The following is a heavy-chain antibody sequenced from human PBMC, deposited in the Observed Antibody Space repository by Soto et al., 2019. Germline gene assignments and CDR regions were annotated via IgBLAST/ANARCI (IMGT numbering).Heavy chain of an antibody. J-gene: IGHJ4*02. Sequence: QVQLVESGGGVVQPGRSLRLSCAASGFTFSSYVIHWVRQAPGKGLEWVAVISHDGSNKYYADSVKGRFIISRDNSKNTPYLQMNNLRAEDTAVYYCATSLMRGVMTTYFDYWGQGTLLTVSS. CDR3: ATSLMRGVMTTYFDY. CDR2: ISHDGSNK. V-gene: IGHV3-30-3*01. D-gene: IGHD3-10*01. CDR1: GFTFSSYV.